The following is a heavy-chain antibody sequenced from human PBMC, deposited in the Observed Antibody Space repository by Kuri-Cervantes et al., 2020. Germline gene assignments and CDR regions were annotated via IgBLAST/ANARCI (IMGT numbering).Heavy chain of an antibody. J-gene: IGHJ4*02. CDR2: ISSNGGST. D-gene: IGHD6-6*01. CDR3: ARGEGIAAPPGQLDY. Sequence: GESLKISCAASGFTFSSYSMNWVRQAPGKGLEYVSAISSNGGSTCYADSVKGRFTISRDNSKNTLYLQMGSLRAEDMAVYYCARGEGIAAPPGQLDYWGQGTLVTVSS. V-gene: IGHV3-64*02. CDR1: GFTFSSYS.